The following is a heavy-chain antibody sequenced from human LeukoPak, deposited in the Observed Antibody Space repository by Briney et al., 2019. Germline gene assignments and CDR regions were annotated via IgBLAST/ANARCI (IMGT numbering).Heavy chain of an antibody. Sequence: SETLSLTCTVSGGSISSGSYSWSWIRQPAGKVLEWIGRIYTSGSTNYTPSLKSRATISVDTSENKFSLKLNSVTAADTAVYFCARSDAFDIWGQGTMVTVSS. CDR1: GGSISSGSYS. J-gene: IGHJ3*02. CDR3: ARSDAFDI. CDR2: IYTSGST. V-gene: IGHV4-61*02.